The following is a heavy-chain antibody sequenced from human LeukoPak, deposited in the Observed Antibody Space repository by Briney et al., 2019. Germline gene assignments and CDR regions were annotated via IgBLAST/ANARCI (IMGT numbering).Heavy chain of an antibody. D-gene: IGHD3-10*01. CDR2: IYSGGST. V-gene: IGHV3-53*01. J-gene: IGHJ6*03. Sequence: GGSLRLSCAASGFTVSSNYMSWVRQAPGKGLEWVSVIYSGGSTYYADSVKGRFTISRDNSKNTLYLQMNSLRAEDTAVYYCASGSGSYRTPYYYMDVWGTGTTVAVSS. CDR1: GFTVSSNY. CDR3: ASGSGSYRTPYYYMDV.